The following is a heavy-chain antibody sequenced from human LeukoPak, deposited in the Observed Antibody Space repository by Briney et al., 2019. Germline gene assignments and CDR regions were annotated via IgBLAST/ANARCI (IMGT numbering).Heavy chain of an antibody. CDR3: ARAYDSSGYYDQTYGMDV. V-gene: IGHV1-2*02. CDR1: GYTFTGYY. J-gene: IGHJ6*02. CDR2: INPNSGGT. Sequence: ASVKVSCKASGYTFTGYYMHWVRQAPGQGLEWMGWINPNSGGTNYAQKFQGRVTITADKSTSTAYMELSSLRSEDPAVYYCARAYDSSGYYDQTYGMDVWGQGTTVTVSS. D-gene: IGHD3-22*01.